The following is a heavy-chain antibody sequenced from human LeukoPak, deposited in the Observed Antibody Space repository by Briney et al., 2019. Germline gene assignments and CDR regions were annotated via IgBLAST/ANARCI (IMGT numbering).Heavy chain of an antibody. CDR2: ISWNSGSI. D-gene: IGHD6-19*01. CDR3: ALIAVAGDY. Sequence: GGSLRLSCAASGFTFSSYSMNWVRQAPGKGLEWVSGISWNSGSIGYADSVKGRFTISRDNAKNSLYLQMNSLRAEDTALYYCALIAVAGDYWGQGTLVTVSS. CDR1: GFTFSSYS. V-gene: IGHV3-9*01. J-gene: IGHJ4*02.